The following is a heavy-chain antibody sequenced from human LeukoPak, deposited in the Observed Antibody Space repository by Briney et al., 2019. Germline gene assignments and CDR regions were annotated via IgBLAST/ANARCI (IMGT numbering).Heavy chain of an antibody. CDR1: GGSISSYY. CDR3: ARDHMRKIDAFDI. CDR2: IYYSGST. Sequence: SETLSLTCTVSGGSISSYYWSWIRQPPGKGLEWIGYIYYSGSTNYNPSLKSRVTISVDTSKNQFSLKLSSVTAAGTAVYYCARDHMRKIDAFDIWGQGTMVTVSS. J-gene: IGHJ3*02. V-gene: IGHV4-59*01.